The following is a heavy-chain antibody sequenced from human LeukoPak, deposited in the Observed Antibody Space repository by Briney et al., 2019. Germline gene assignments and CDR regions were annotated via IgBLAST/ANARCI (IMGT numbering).Heavy chain of an antibody. CDR2: IIPIFGTA. D-gene: IGHD3-10*01. Sequence: SVKVSCKASGGTFSSYAISWVRQAPGQGLEWMGGIIPIFGTANYAQKFQGRVTITTDGSTSTAYMELSSLRSEDTAVYYCARCLRGTMVRGVPYYYGMDVWGQGTTVSVSS. V-gene: IGHV1-69*05. CDR1: GGTFSSYA. J-gene: IGHJ6*02. CDR3: ARCLRGTMVRGVPYYYGMDV.